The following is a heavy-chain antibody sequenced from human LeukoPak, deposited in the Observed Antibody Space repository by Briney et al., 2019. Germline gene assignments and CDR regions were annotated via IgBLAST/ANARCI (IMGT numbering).Heavy chain of an antibody. CDR1: GYTFTSYD. V-gene: IGHV1-8*03. Sequence: ASVKVSCKASGYTFTSYDINWVRQATGKGLEWMGWMNPNSGNTGYAQKFQGRVTITRNTSISTAYMELSSLRSEDTAVYYCARARVTRELGVFDIWGQGTMVTVSS. CDR3: ARARVTRELGVFDI. J-gene: IGHJ3*02. CDR2: MNPNSGNT. D-gene: IGHD2-21*02.